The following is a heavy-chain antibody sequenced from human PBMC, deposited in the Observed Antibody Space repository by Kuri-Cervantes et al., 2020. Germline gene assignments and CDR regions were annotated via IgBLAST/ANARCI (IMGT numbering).Heavy chain of an antibody. CDR2: ISGSGGST. V-gene: IGHV3-23*01. Sequence: GESLKISCAASGFSLSSGAMSWVRQAPGKGLEWVSAISGSGGSTYYADSVKGRFTISRDNSKNTLYLQMNSLRAEDTAVYYCARGSSSFWYYYYMDVWGKGTTVTVSS. D-gene: IGHD6-6*01. CDR3: ARGSSSFWYYYYMDV. J-gene: IGHJ6*03. CDR1: GFSLSSGA.